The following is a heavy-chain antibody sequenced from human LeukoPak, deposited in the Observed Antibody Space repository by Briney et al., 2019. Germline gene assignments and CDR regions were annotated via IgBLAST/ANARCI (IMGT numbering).Heavy chain of an antibody. J-gene: IGHJ1*01. CDR2: IDYSSKYI. CDR1: GFTFGSYS. D-gene: IGHD6-13*01. V-gene: IGHV3-21*01. Sequence: PGGSLRLSCAASGFTFGSYSMNWVRQAPGKGLEWVSSIDYSSKYIYTAYSLKGRFTTSRDNAKNSLDLQMNSLKAEDTAVYYCATPAAGPGAEYSQYWGQGTLVIVSS. CDR3: ATPAAGPGAEYSQY.